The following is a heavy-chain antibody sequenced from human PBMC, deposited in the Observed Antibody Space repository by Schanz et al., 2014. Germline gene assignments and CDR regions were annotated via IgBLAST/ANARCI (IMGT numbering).Heavy chain of an antibody. CDR2: INPSGGGT. CDR3: ARAPTAYCSDTSCLGTPFDY. CDR1: GYTFTSYG. J-gene: IGHJ4*02. D-gene: IGHD2-2*01. Sequence: QILLVQPGPEVKKPGASVTVSCKASGYTFTSYGISWVRQAPGQGLEWMGIINPSGGGTSYALRFQDRVTVTRDTSRSTVYMELSSLRSEDTAVYYCARAPTAYCSDTSCLGTPFDYWGQGTLVTVSS. V-gene: IGHV1-46*03.